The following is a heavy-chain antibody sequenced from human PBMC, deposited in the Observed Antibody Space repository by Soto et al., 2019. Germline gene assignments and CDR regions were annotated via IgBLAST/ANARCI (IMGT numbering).Heavy chain of an antibody. J-gene: IGHJ4*02. V-gene: IGHV3-30-3*01. CDR1: GFTFSSYA. CDR3: AGASGSYYYFDY. D-gene: IGHD1-26*01. CDR2: ISYDGSNK. Sequence: GGSLRLSCAASGFTFSSYAMHWVRQAPGKGLEWVAVISYDGSNKYYADSVKGRFTISRDNSKNTLYLQMNSLRAEDTAVYYCAGASGSYYYFDYWGQGTLVTVSS.